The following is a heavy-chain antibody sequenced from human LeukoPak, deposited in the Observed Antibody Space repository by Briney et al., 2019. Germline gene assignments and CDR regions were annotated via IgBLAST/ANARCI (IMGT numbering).Heavy chain of an antibody. CDR1: GGPFSGYY. CDR2: INHSGST. J-gene: IGHJ6*03. V-gene: IGHV4-34*01. CDR3: ARGVGYSYGYRTYYYYYMDV. D-gene: IGHD5-18*01. Sequence: PSETLSLTCAVYGGPFSGYYWGWIRQPPGKGLEWIGEINHSGSTNYNPSLKSRVTISVDTSKNQFSLKLSSVTAADTAVYYCARGVGYSYGYRTYYYYYMDVWGKGTTVTVSS.